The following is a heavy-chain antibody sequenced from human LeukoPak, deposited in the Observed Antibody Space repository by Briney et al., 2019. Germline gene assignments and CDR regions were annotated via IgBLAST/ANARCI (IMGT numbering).Heavy chain of an antibody. CDR1: GFSISSYS. CDR2: ISSSSSYI. J-gene: IGHJ4*02. Sequence: GGSLRLSCAASGFSISSYSMNWVRQAPGKGLEWVSSISSSSSYIYYADSVKGRFTISRDNAKNSLYLQMNSLRAEDTAEYYCASQGYYDFWSGYEPFDYWGQGTLVTVSS. V-gene: IGHV3-21*01. D-gene: IGHD3-3*01. CDR3: ASQGYYDFWSGYEPFDY.